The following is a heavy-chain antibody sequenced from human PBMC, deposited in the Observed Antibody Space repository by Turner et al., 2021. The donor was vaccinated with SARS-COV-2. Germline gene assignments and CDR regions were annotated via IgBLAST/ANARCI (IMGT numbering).Heavy chain of an antibody. CDR1: GGSISSTSYY. V-gene: IGHV4-39*01. D-gene: IGHD2-2*01. CDR2: IYYSGST. J-gene: IGHJ4*02. Sequence: QLQLQESGPGLVKPSETLSLTCTVSGGSISSTSYYWGWIRQPPGKGLEWIGSIYYSGSTYYNPSLKSRVTISADTTKNQFSLKLSSVTAADTAVYYCARSYHTYYFDYWGQGTLGTVSS. CDR3: ARSYHTYYFDY.